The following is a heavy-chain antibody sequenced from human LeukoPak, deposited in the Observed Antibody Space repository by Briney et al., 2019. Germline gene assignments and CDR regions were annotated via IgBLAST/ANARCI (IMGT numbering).Heavy chain of an antibody. D-gene: IGHD2-15*01. CDR2: IWYDGGNK. Sequence: GGSLRLSCAASGFTFSTYGMHWVRQAPGKGLEWVAVIWYDGGNKYYSDSVEGRFTISRDNSKNTVSLQMNSLRAEDTAVYYCARGPYSPDYWGQGTVVTVSS. J-gene: IGHJ4*02. V-gene: IGHV3-33*01. CDR3: ARGPYSPDY. CDR1: GFTFSTYG.